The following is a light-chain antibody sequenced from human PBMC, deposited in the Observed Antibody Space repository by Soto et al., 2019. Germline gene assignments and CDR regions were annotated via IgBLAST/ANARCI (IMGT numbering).Light chain of an antibody. CDR2: GAS. V-gene: IGKV3-15*01. CDR3: QQYNHGPPLT. Sequence: EIVMTQSPATLSVSPGERATLSCRASQSVGRNLAWYQQKPGQAPRLLIYGASTRATGIPARFSGSGCGTEFTLTISSLQSEDFAIYSCQQYNHGPPLTFGGGTKVEIK. CDR1: QSVGRN. J-gene: IGKJ4*01.